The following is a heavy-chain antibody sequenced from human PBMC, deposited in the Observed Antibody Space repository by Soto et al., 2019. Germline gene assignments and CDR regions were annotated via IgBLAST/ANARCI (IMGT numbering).Heavy chain of an antibody. J-gene: IGHJ4*02. CDR1: GYSFANYW. CDR2: IHPGDSDT. V-gene: IGHV5-51*01. D-gene: IGHD1-20*01. Sequence: PGESLKISCKGSGYSFANYWIGWVRQMPGKGLEWMGIIHPGDSDTRYSPSFQGQVTISADKSISTAYLQWTSLKASDTAIYYCATKSRYNWNDYFDYWGQGALVTVSS. CDR3: ATKSRYNWNDYFDY.